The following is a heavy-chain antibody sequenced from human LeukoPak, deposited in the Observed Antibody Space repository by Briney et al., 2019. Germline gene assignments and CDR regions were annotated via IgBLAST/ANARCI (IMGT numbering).Heavy chain of an antibody. Sequence: GGSLRPSCAASGFTFSSYAMSWVRQAPGKGLEWVSAISGSGGSTYYADSVKGRFTISRDNSKNTLYLQMNSLRAEDTAVYYCARSQMSVPAADLDYWGQGTLVTVSS. V-gene: IGHV3-23*01. CDR1: GFTFSSYA. CDR2: ISGSGGST. D-gene: IGHD2-2*01. J-gene: IGHJ4*02. CDR3: ARSQMSVPAADLDY.